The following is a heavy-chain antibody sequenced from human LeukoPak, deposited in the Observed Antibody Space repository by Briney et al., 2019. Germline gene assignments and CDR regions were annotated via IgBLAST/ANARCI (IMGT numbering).Heavy chain of an antibody. V-gene: IGHV3-48*01. Sequence: HPGGSLRLSCAASGFTFSSYSMNWVRQAPGKGLEWVSYISSSSSTIYYADSVKGRFTISRDNSKNTLYLQMNSLRADDTAVYYCARDSGPWQSVIATEPSFDYWGQGTLVTVSS. CDR2: ISSSSSTI. CDR1: GFTFSSYS. D-gene: IGHD3-16*02. CDR3: ARDSGPWQSVIATEPSFDY. J-gene: IGHJ4*02.